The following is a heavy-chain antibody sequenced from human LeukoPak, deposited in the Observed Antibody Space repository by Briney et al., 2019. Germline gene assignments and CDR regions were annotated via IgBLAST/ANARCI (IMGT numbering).Heavy chain of an antibody. D-gene: IGHD1-26*01. V-gene: IGHV4-30-4*08. J-gene: IGHJ3*02. CDR2: IYYSGST. Sequence: SQTLSLTCTVSGGSISSGDYYWSWIRQPPGKGLEWIGYIYYSGSTYYNPSLKSRVTISVDTSKNQFSLKLSSVTAADTAVYYCARGGLDRVGATKRAFDIWGQGTMVTVSS. CDR1: GGSISSGDYY. CDR3: ARGGLDRVGATKRAFDI.